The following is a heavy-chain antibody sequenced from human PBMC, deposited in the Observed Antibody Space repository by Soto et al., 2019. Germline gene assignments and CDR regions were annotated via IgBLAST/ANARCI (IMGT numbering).Heavy chain of an antibody. V-gene: IGHV3-30*03. CDR1: GFTFSSYG. CDR2: ISYDGSNK. CDR3: ARAPYSSSYRTTYYYYGMDV. J-gene: IGHJ6*02. Sequence: QVQLVESGGGVVQPGRSLRLSCAASGFTFSSYGMHWVRQAPGKGLEWVAVISYDGSNKYYADSVKGRFTISRDNSKNTLYLQMNSLRSEDTAVYYCARAPYSSSYRTTYYYYGMDVWGQGTTVTVSS. D-gene: IGHD6-6*01.